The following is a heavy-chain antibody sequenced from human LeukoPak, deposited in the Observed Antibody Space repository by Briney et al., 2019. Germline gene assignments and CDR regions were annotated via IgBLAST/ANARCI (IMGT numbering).Heavy chain of an antibody. Sequence: SETLSLTCSVSGGSINNYYWGWIRQPPGKGLEWIGWIFSTGNSNYNPYLKSRVTISVDTSKNQVSLNLSSVSAADTALYYCARLSYSSGWSYFDYWGLGILVTVSS. J-gene: IGHJ4*02. CDR3: ARLSYSSGWSYFDY. CDR2: IFSTGNS. CDR1: GGSINNYY. V-gene: IGHV4-59*08. D-gene: IGHD6-19*01.